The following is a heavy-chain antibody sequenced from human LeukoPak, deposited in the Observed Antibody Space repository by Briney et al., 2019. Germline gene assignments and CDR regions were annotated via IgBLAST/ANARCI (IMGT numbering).Heavy chain of an antibody. D-gene: IGHD6-19*01. J-gene: IGHJ6*03. Sequence: PGGSLRLSCAASGFTFSSYAMSWVRQAPGKGLEWVSSISSSSSYIYYADSVKGRFTISRDNAKNSLYLQMNSLRAEDTAVYYCARDRSHSSGWYPGNYYYYYYMDVWGKGTTVTISS. CDR3: ARDRSHSSGWYPGNYYYYYYMDV. CDR1: GFTFSSYA. V-gene: IGHV3-21*01. CDR2: ISSSSSYI.